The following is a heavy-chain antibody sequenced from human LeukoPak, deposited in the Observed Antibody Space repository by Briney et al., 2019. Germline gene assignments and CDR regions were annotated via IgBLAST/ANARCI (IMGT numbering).Heavy chain of an antibody. J-gene: IGHJ5*02. CDR1: GGSISSGSYY. Sequence: KPSETLSLTCTVSGGSISSGSYYWSWIRQPAGKGLEWIGRIYTSGSTNYNPSLKSRVTISVDTSKNQFSLKLSSVTAADTAVYYCASRQWGGYDYGYINWFDPWGQGTLVTVSS. CDR3: ASRQWGGYDYGYINWFDP. D-gene: IGHD5-12*01. CDR2: IYTSGST. V-gene: IGHV4-61*02.